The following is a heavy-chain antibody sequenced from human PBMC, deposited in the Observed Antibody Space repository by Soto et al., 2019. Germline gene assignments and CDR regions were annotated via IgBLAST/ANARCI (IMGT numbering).Heavy chain of an antibody. CDR3: ARGPTVTDFAY. J-gene: IGHJ4*02. CDR2: INSDGSST. V-gene: IGHV3-74*01. CDR1: GFTFSSYW. D-gene: IGHD2-21*02. Sequence: PGGSLRLSCAASGFTFSSYWMHWVRQAPGKGLVWVSRINSDGSSTSYADSVKGRFTISRDNAKNTLYLQMNSLRAEDTAVYYCARGPTVTDFAYWGQGTLVTVSS.